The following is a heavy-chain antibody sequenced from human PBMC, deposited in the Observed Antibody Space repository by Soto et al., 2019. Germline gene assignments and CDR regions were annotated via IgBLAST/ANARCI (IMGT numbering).Heavy chain of an antibody. J-gene: IGHJ6*02. CDR2: IGSSSTYI. CDR3: ATYYDSSHYYYYGMDV. Sequence: GGSLRLSCAASGFSFSSYSMNWVRQAPGEGLEWVSSIGSSSTYIYYADSVKGRFTISRDNAKNSLYLQMNSLRDEDTAVYYCATYYDSSHYYYYGMDVWGQGTTVTVSS. CDR1: GFSFSSYS. V-gene: IGHV3-21*04. D-gene: IGHD3-22*01.